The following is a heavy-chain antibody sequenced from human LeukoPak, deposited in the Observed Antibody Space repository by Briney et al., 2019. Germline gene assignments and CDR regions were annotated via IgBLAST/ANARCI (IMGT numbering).Heavy chain of an antibody. V-gene: IGHV3-21*01. J-gene: IGHJ5*02. CDR2: ISSSTYI. CDR1: GFTFSSYS. CDR3: ARAATSDSIWGSYRYGDWFDP. D-gene: IGHD3-16*02. Sequence: PGGSLRLSCAASGFTFSSYSMNWVRQAPGKGLEWVSSISSSTYIYYADSVKGRLTISRDNAKNSLYLQMNSLRAEDTAVYYCARAATSDSIWGSYRYGDWFDPWGQGTLVTVSS.